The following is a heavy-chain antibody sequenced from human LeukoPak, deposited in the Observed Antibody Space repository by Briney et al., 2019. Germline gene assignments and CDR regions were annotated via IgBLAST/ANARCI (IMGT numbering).Heavy chain of an antibody. CDR2: ISAYNGNT. V-gene: IGHV1-18*01. D-gene: IGHD2-2*01. CDR3: ARDGGDYQLLTHDY. Sequence: ASVKVSCTASGYTFTSYGISWVRQAPGQGLEWMGWISAYNGNTNYAQKLQGRVTMTTDTSTSTAYMELRSLRSDDTAVYYCARDGGDYQLLTHDYWGQGTLVTVSS. CDR1: GYTFTSYG. J-gene: IGHJ4*02.